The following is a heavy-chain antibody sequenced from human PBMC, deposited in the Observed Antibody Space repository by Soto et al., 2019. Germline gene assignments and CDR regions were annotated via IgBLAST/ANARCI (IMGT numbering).Heavy chain of an antibody. CDR1: GGSISRGGFS. CDR3: ARGGGYCSSTSCWGYYYYYYGMDV. Sequence: ALSLTCAVFGGSISRGGFSWRWVPPPPGKGLEWVGFFYHSGSTYYNPSLKSRVTISVDRSKNQFSLKLSSVTAADTAVYYCARGGGYCSSTSCWGYYYYYYGMDVWRQGTTVTVS. J-gene: IGHJ6*02. CDR2: FYHSGST. D-gene: IGHD2-2*03. V-gene: IGHV4-30-2*01.